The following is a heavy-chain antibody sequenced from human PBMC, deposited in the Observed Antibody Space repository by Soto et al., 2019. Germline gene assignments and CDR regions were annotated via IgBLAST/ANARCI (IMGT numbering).Heavy chain of an antibody. CDR1: GYTFTSYG. V-gene: IGHV1-18*01. Sequence: QVQLVQSGAEVKKPGASVKVSCKASGYTFTSYGISWVRQAPGQGLEWMGWISAYNGNTNYAQKHQGRVTMTTDTSTSTAYMELRRLRSDDTAVYYCARNGGLLWLGELLSSNWFDPWGKGTLVTVSS. CDR2: ISAYNGNT. CDR3: ARNGGLLWLGELLSSNWFDP. D-gene: IGHD3-10*01. J-gene: IGHJ5*02.